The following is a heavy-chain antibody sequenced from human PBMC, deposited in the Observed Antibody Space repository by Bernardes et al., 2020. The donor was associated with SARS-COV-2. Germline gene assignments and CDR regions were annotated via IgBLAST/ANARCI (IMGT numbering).Heavy chain of an antibody. CDR3: ARGPTVTRDNYYYYYGMDV. CDR2: ISAYNGNT. CDR1: GYTFTSYG. Sequence: ASVKVSCKASGYTFTSYGISWVRQAPGQGLEWMGWISAYNGNTNYAQKLQGRVTMTPDTSTSTAYMELRSLRSDDTAVYYCARGPTVTRDNYYYYYGMDVWGQGTTVTVSS. J-gene: IGHJ6*02. V-gene: IGHV1-18*01. D-gene: IGHD4-4*01.